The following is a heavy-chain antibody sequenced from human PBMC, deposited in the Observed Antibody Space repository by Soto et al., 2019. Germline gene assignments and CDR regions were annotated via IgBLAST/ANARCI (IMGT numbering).Heavy chain of an antibody. D-gene: IGHD6-19*01. CDR2: IYYSGSS. J-gene: IGHJ6*02. CDR3: ARLAYSSGWDDYYYYCMDV. V-gene: IGHV4-39*01. Sequence: SETLSLTCTVSGGSISSSSYYWGWIRQPPGKGLEWIGSIYYSGSSYYNPSLKSRVTISVDTSKNQFSLKLSSVTAADTAVYYCARLAYSSGWDDYYYYCMDVWGQGTPVTVSS. CDR1: GGSISSSSYY.